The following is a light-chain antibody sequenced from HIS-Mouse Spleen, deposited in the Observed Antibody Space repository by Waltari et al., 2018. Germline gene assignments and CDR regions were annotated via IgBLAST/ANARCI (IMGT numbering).Light chain of an antibody. Sequence: QSALTQPASVSGSPGQSITISCTGTSSDVGGYNYVCWYQQHPGKAPKLMIYDVRNRPSGVSNRFSGSKSGNTASLTISGLQAEDEADYYCSSYTSSSFYVFGTGNKVTVL. CDR1: SSDVGGYNY. V-gene: IGLV2-14*03. CDR2: DVR. J-gene: IGLJ1*01. CDR3: SSYTSSSFYV.